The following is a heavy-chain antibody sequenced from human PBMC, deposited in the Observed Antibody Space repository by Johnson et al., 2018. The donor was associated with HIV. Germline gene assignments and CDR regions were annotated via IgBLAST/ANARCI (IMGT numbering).Heavy chain of an antibody. CDR2: IWYDGTNK. Sequence: QVQLMESGGRVVQPGRSLRLSCAASGFTFNSYGMHWVRQAPGKGLEWVAVIWYDGTNKYYADSVKGRFTISRDNSKNTLYLQMNSLRAEDTAVYYCAKVLVAGDAFDIWGQGTMVTVSS. CDR1: GFTFNSYG. J-gene: IGHJ3*02. D-gene: IGHD2-15*01. CDR3: AKVLVAGDAFDI. V-gene: IGHV3-33*06.